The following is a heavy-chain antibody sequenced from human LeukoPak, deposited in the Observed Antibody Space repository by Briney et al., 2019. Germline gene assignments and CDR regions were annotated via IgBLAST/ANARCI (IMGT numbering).Heavy chain of an antibody. V-gene: IGHV4-34*01. CDR2: INHSGST. CDR3: ARGLAYFHDYGDYGSPGISDY. Sequence: SETLSLTCAVYGGSFSGYYWSWIRQPPGKGLEWIREINHSGSTNYNPSLKSRVTISVDTSKNQFSLKLSSVTAADTAVYYCARGLAYFHDYGDYGSPGISDYWGQGTLVTVSS. CDR1: GGSFSGYY. D-gene: IGHD4-17*01. J-gene: IGHJ4*02.